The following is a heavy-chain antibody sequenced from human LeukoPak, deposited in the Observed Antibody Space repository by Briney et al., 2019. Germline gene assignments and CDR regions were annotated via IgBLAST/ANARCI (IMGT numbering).Heavy chain of an antibody. Sequence: GGSLRLSCAASGFTFRTYWMSWVRQAPGKGLEWVAVISYDGSNKYYADSVKGRFTISRDNSKNTLYLQMNSLRAEDTAVYYCAKDLGGGIHWGQGTMVTVSS. D-gene: IGHD3-16*02. CDR2: ISYDGSNK. CDR1: GFTFRTYW. CDR3: AKDLGGGIH. V-gene: IGHV3-30*18. J-gene: IGHJ3*01.